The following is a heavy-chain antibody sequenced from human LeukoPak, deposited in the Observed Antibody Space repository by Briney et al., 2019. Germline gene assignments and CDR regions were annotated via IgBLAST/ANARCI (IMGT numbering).Heavy chain of an antibody. CDR3: GGLNDSSGSSAY. D-gene: IGHD6-19*01. V-gene: IGHV4-39*01. CDR1: GDSISSSSYY. CDR2: IYYSGST. Sequence: SETLSLTCTVSGDSISSSSYYWGWIRQPPGKGLEWIGSIYYSGSTYYNPSLKSRVTISVDTSKNQFSLKLSSVTAADTAVYYCGGLNDSSGSSAYWGQGTLVTVSS. J-gene: IGHJ4*02.